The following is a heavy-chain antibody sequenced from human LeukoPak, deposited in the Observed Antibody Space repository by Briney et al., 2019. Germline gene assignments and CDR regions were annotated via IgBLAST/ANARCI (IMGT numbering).Heavy chain of an antibody. CDR2: INSDGSRT. V-gene: IGHV3-74*01. J-gene: IGHJ4*02. Sequence: GGSLRLSCAASGFSFSSHWMHWVRQAPGKGLMWVSRINSDGSRTTYADSVKGRLTISRDNAKNTLYLELNSLRAEDTATYYCVRDSLEGATTLDCWGQGTHVTVSS. D-gene: IGHD1-26*01. CDR1: GFSFSSHW. CDR3: VRDSLEGATTLDC.